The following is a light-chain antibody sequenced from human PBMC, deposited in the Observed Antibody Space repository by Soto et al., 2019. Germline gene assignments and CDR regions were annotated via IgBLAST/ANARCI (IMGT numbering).Light chain of an antibody. Sequence: EVVLKQSAGTLALSPGDRATLSWRVCSPITSTYLAWYQQKPGQAPRLLIYDASSRATGIPDRFSGGGSGTDFTLTISFLQPEDFAVYYCQQFTSYPLTFGGGTKLDIK. CDR3: QQFTSYPLT. J-gene: IGKJ4*01. CDR1: SPITSTY. CDR2: DAS. V-gene: IGKV3-20*01.